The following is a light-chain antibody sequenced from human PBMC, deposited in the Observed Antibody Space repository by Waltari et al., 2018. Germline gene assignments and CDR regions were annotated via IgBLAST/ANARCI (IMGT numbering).Light chain of an antibody. CDR3: QQYDGSILT. V-gene: IGKV3-20*01. CDR2: GAS. Sequence: IVLTQSPDTLSLSPGQRATLPCRASQTINNNFLVWYQQKPGQAPRLLIHGASSRATGFTDRFSGSGSGTDFTLTISRLEPEDVAVYYCQQYDGSILTFGGGTKVEI. CDR1: QTINNNF. J-gene: IGKJ4*01.